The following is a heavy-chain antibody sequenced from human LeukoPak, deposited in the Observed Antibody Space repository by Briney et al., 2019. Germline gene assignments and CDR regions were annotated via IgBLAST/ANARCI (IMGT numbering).Heavy chain of an antibody. CDR1: GFTSSSYS. CDR2: ISNNGGST. J-gene: IGHJ4*02. V-gene: IGHV3-64*01. CDR3: ARVYSGGYYDY. Sequence: GGSLRLSCAASGFTSSSYSMHWVRQAPGKGLEYVSSISNNGGSTYYANSVKGRFTISRDNSKNTLYLQMGSLRVEDMAVYYCARVYSGGYYDYWGQGTLVTVSS. D-gene: IGHD1-26*01.